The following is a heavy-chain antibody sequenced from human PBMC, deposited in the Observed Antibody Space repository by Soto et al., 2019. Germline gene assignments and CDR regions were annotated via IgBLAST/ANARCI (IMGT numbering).Heavy chain of an antibody. J-gene: IGHJ6*04. CDR1: GFTFDDYA. CDR2: ISWDSGNI. V-gene: IGHV3-9*01. D-gene: IGHD3-10*01. CDR3: VQDRAGQGGPLDV. Sequence: GGSLRLSCAASGFTFDDYAMHWVRQAPGKGLEWVSGISWDSGNIGYADSVKGRFTISRDNAKNSLYLQMNSLRAEDTALYYCVQDRAGQGGPLDVWGKGTTVTVSS.